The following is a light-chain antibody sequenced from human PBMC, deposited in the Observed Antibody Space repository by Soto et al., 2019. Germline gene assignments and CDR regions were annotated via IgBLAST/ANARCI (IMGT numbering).Light chain of an antibody. CDR1: QSVSSSY. V-gene: IGKV3-20*01. J-gene: IGKJ1*01. CDR2: GAS. CDR3: QQYGSSLCT. Sequence: EIVLTQSPGTLSLSPGQRATLSCRASQSVSSSYLAWYQQKPGQAPRLLIYGASSRATGIPDRFSGSGSGTDFTLTISRLGPEDCAVYYCQQYGSSLCTFGQGTKVEIK.